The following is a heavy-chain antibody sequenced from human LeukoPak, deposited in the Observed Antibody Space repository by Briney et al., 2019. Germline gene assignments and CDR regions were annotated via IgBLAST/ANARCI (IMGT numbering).Heavy chain of an antibody. V-gene: IGHV3-30*04. CDR2: ISYDGSNK. J-gene: IGHJ4*02. CDR1: GFTFSSYA. CDR3: AREYDPGYSDY. D-gene: IGHD3-10*01. Sequence: GGSLRLSCAASGFTFSSYAMHWVRRTPGKGLEWVAVISYDGSNKYYADSVKGRFTISRDNSKNTLYLQMNSLRAEDTAVYYCAREYDPGYSDYWGQGTLVTVSS.